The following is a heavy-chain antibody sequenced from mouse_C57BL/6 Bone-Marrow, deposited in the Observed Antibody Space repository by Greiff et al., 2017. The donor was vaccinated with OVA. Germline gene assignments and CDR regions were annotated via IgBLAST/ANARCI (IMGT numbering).Heavy chain of an antibody. D-gene: IGHD2-3*01. J-gene: IGHJ4*01. Sequence: EVQGVESGGGLVQPGGSLKLSCAASGFTFSDYYMYWVRQTPEKRLEWVAYISNGGGSTYYPDTVKGRFTISRDNAKNTMYLQLSRLKSDDTAMYYCARHYDPMDYWGQGTSVTVSS. CDR3: ARHYDPMDY. CDR1: GFTFSDYY. V-gene: IGHV5-12*01. CDR2: ISNGGGST.